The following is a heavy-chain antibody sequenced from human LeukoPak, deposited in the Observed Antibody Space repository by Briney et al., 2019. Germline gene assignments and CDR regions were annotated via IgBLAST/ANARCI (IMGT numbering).Heavy chain of an antibody. J-gene: IGHJ6*03. CDR1: GGSISSYY. D-gene: IGHD4-23*01. Sequence: SETLSLTCTVSGGSISSYYWSWIRQPPGKGLEWIGYIYYSGSTNYNPSLKSRVTISVDTSKNQFSLKLSSVTAADTAVYYCARGGFGGYGGKRYYYYYMDVWGKGTTVTVSS. CDR2: IYYSGST. CDR3: ARGGFGGYGGKRYYYYYMDV. V-gene: IGHV4-59*12.